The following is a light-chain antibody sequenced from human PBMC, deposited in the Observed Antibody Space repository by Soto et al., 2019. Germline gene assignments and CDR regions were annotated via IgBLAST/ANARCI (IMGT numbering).Light chain of an antibody. V-gene: IGKV3-15*01. CDR1: QSVSSSF. CDR3: QQYNNWPQT. J-gene: IGKJ1*01. CDR2: TAS. Sequence: EIVLTQSPGTLSLSPGERATLSCRASQSVSSSFLAWYQQKVGQAPRLLIYTASSRATGIPARFSGSGSATEFTLTISSLQSEDFAVYYCQQYNNWPQTFGQGTKVDIK.